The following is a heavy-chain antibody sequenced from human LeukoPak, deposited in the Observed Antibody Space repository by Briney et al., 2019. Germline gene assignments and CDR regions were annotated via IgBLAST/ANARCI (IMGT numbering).Heavy chain of an antibody. CDR1: GFTFSTYA. D-gene: IGHD2-8*01. J-gene: IGHJ3*01. CDR3: AKDPNGDYIGAFDA. Sequence: GGSLRLSCAASGFTFSTYAIHWVRPAPGKGLQWVAFIRYDGSKKTYGDSVKGRFTMSRDYSRNTLYLQMDSLRAEDTAVYYCAKDPNGDYIGAFDAWGQGTMVTVSS. CDR2: IRYDGSKK. V-gene: IGHV3-30*02.